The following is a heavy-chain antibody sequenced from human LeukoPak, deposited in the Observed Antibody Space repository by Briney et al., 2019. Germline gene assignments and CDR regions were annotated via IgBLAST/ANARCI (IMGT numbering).Heavy chain of an antibody. V-gene: IGHV1-8*01. CDR2: MNPNSGNT. CDR3: ARAPVAVAGNWFDP. Sequence: ASVKVSCKASGYTFTSYDINWVRQATGQGLEWMGWMNPNSGNTGYAQKFQGRVTMTRNTSISTAYMELSSLRSEDTAVYYCARAPVAVAGNWFDPWGQGTLVTVSS. J-gene: IGHJ5*02. CDR1: GYTFTSYD. D-gene: IGHD6-19*01.